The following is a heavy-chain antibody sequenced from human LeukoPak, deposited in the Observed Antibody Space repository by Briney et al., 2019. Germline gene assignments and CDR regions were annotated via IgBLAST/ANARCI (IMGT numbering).Heavy chain of an antibody. Sequence: GGSLRLSCAASGFTVSSNYMSWVRQAPGKGLEWVSVICSGGSTYYADSGKGRFTISRDNSKNTLYLQMNSLRAEDTAVYYCARELRKHCGGDLCGFDYWGQGTLVTVSS. CDR1: GFTVSSNY. CDR2: ICSGGST. CDR3: ARELRKHCGGDLCGFDY. V-gene: IGHV3-66*01. D-gene: IGHD2-21*02. J-gene: IGHJ4*02.